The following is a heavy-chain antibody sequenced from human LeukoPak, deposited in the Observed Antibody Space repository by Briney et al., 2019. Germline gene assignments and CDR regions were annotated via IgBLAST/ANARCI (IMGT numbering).Heavy chain of an antibody. CDR3: ARDRAGPTAPWYFDL. J-gene: IGHJ2*01. CDR1: GGSITDNY. CDR2: IYYNGDT. D-gene: IGHD1-14*01. Sequence: SETLSLTCTVSGGSITDNYWSWIRQPPGKGLEYTGYIYYNGDTNYSPSLKSRVTISMDTSKNQFSLKLSSVTAADTAVYYCARDRAGPTAPWYFDLWGRGTLVTVSS. V-gene: IGHV4-59*01.